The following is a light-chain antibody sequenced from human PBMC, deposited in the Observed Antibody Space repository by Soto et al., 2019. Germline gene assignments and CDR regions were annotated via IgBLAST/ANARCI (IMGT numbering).Light chain of an antibody. Sequence: EIVLTQSPGTLSLSPGDVATLSCRASQSVSGNSLAWYQQKPGQAPRLLIYGASTRATGIPDKFSGSVSGTDFTLTISRLYPEDFAVYYCKQYGSSPYTFGQGTKLEIK. V-gene: IGKV3-20*01. J-gene: IGKJ2*01. CDR1: QSVSGNS. CDR3: KQYGSSPYT. CDR2: GAS.